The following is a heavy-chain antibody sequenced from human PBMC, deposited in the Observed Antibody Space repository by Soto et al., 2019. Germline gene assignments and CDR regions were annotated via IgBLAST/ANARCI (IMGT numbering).Heavy chain of an antibody. D-gene: IGHD5-18*01. Sequence: QVQLQESGPGLVKPSQTLSLTCTVSGGSISSGGYYWSWIRQHPGKGLEWIGYIYFGGSTYYNPSLKSRVTISVDTSKNQFSLKLSSVTAADTAVYYCARSPHIQLWSYPSDYWGQGTLVTVSS. CDR2: IYFGGST. CDR3: ARSPHIQLWSYPSDY. V-gene: IGHV4-31*03. CDR1: GGSISSGGYY. J-gene: IGHJ4*02.